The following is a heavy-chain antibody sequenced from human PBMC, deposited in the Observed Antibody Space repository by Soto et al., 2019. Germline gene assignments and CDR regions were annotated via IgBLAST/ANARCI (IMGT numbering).Heavy chain of an antibody. J-gene: IGHJ5*02. D-gene: IGHD1-26*01. Sequence: QVQLVQSGAEVKKPGASVKVSCKASGYTFIGYYIHWVRQAPGQGLEWMGRINPRSGDTTYAQKFQGRLTMTRDTSISTAYRELGSLGSDDTAVYYCGGDGGELTPLGCFDPWARDPWSPSPQ. CDR1: GYTFIGYY. CDR2: INPRSGDT. V-gene: IGHV1-2*06. CDR3: GGDGGELTPLGCFDP.